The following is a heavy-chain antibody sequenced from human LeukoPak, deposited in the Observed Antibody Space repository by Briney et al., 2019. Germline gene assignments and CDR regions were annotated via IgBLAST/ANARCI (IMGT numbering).Heavy chain of an antibody. V-gene: IGHV4-31*03. Sequence: SETLSLTCTFSDGDIYTSPYYWGWIRQHPGKGLEWIGFIYYSGSAYYNPSLKSRVSISIDTSKNQFSLTLNSVTAADTAVYYCARGSDFFDYWGQGTLVTVSS. J-gene: IGHJ4*02. CDR2: IYYSGSA. CDR3: ARGSDFFDY. CDR1: DGDIYTSPYY.